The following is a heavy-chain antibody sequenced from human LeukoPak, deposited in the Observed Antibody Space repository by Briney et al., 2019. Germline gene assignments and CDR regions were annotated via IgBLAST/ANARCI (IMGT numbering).Heavy chain of an antibody. CDR3: ASRRGSSSWYSKGWFDP. J-gene: IGHJ5*02. V-gene: IGHV5-51*04. D-gene: IGHD6-13*01. CDR2: IFSGESDI. CDR1: RHDFTRYW. Sequence: GLSVNIDCPGSRHDFTRYWIGWVRQMRGKGRGWMGFIFSGESDIGYTPSSQGQGTTSAAKPIRTAYLHWSSLKASDTAMYYCASRRGSSSWYSKGWFDPWGQGTLVTVSS.